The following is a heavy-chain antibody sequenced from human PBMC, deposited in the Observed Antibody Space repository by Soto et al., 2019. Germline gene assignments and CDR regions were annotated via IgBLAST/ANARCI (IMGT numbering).Heavy chain of an antibody. CDR1: GGTFSSYA. J-gene: IGHJ2*01. Sequence: QVQLVQSGAEVKKPGSSVKVSCKASGGTFSSYAISWVRQAPGQGLEWMGGIIPIFGTANYAQKFQGRVTITADESTSTAYMELSRLRSEDTAVYYCARESGGDGDPSLWGRGWYFDLWGRGTLVTVSS. V-gene: IGHV1-69*12. CDR3: ARESGGDGDPSLWGRGWYFDL. D-gene: IGHD3-16*01. CDR2: IIPIFGTA.